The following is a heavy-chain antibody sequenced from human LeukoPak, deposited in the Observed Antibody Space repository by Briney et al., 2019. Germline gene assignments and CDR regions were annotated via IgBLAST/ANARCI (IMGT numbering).Heavy chain of an antibody. Sequence: GGSLRLSCAASGFTFSTFGMHWVRQAPGKGLEWVAVIWSDGSNKFYADSVKGRFTISRDNSKNTLFLQMNSLSAEDTALYSCARDRGGSKYFDSWGQGTLVTVSS. V-gene: IGHV3-33*01. CDR1: GFTFSTFG. J-gene: IGHJ4*02. D-gene: IGHD3-10*01. CDR2: IWSDGSNK. CDR3: ARDRGGSKYFDS.